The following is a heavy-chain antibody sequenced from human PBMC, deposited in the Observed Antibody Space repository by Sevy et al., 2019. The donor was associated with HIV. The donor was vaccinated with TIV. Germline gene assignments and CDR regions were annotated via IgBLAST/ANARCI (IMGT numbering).Heavy chain of an antibody. CDR1: GYSFTSYW. Sequence: GESLKISCKGSGYSFTSYWIGWVRQMPGKGLEWMGIIYPGDSDTRYSPSFQGQVTISADKSISTAYLQWRSLKASDTAMYYCARKYYDILTGYYRFDPWGQGTLVTVSS. V-gene: IGHV5-51*01. CDR3: ARKYYDILTGYYRFDP. CDR2: IYPGDSDT. J-gene: IGHJ5*02. D-gene: IGHD3-9*01.